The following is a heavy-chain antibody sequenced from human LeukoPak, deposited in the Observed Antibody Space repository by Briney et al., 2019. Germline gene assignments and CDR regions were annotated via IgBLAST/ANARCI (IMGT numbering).Heavy chain of an antibody. V-gene: IGHV3-23*01. Sequence: GESLKISCAASGFTFSNFAVSWVRQAPGKGLEWVSAISGSGGSTYYADSVKGRFTISRDNSKNTLYLQMNSLRAEDTAVYYCAKSPAVDAAFDIWGQGTMVTVSS. D-gene: IGHD4-23*01. CDR2: ISGSGGST. CDR1: GFTFSNFA. J-gene: IGHJ3*02. CDR3: AKSPAVDAAFDI.